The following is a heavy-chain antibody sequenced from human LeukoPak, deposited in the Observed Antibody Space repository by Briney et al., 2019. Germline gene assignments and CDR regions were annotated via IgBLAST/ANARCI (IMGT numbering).Heavy chain of an antibody. J-gene: IGHJ4*02. V-gene: IGHV4-30-4*08. Sequence: PSQTLSLTCTVSGGSISSGDYYWSWIRQPPGKGLEWIGYYTGSTYYNPSLKSRHTISVDRSKNQVSLNLSSVTAADTAVYYCARGYSSFDYWGQGTLVTVSS. CDR2: YTGST. D-gene: IGHD1-14*01. CDR1: GGSISSGDYY. CDR3: ARGYSSFDY.